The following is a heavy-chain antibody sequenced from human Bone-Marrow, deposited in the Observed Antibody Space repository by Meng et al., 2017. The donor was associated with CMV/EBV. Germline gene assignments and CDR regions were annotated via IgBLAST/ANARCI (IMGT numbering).Heavy chain of an antibody. CDR1: FTSYW. CDR3: ARPAQTMVRGGTPGSYFDY. V-gene: IGHV5-51*01. D-gene: IGHD3-10*01. Sequence: FTSYWIGWVRQMPGKGLEWMGIIYPGDSDTRYSPSFQGQVTISADKSISTAYLQWSSLKASDTAMYYCARPAQTMVRGGTPGSYFDYWGQGTLVTVSS. J-gene: IGHJ4*02. CDR2: IYPGDSDT.